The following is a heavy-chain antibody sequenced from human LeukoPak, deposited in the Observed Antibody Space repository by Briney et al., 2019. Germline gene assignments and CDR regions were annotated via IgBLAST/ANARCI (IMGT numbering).Heavy chain of an antibody. D-gene: IGHD2-15*01. CDR2: ISYDGSNK. J-gene: IGHJ4*02. CDR1: GFTFRNYG. CDR3: ANGGYYSLDS. V-gene: IGHV3-30*18. Sequence: GGSLRPSCAASGFTFRNYGMHWVHQAPGKGLEWVAVISYDGSNKYYADSVKGRFTISRDNSKRTLFLQTDSLRGEDTAVYYCANGGYYSLDSWGQGTLVTVSS.